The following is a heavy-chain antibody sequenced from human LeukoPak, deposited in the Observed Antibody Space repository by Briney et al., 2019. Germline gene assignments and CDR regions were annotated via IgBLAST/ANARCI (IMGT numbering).Heavy chain of an antibody. CDR2: IWYDGSNK. J-gene: IGHJ6*02. CDR3: AKGTIFGVVLGMDV. V-gene: IGHV3-30*02. D-gene: IGHD3-3*01. Sequence: GGSLRLSCAASGFTFSHYGMHWVRQAPGRGLEWVAVIWYDGSNKYYADSVKGRFTISRDNSKNTLYLQMNSLRAEDTAVYYCAKGTIFGVVLGMDVWGQGTTVTVSS. CDR1: GFTFSHYG.